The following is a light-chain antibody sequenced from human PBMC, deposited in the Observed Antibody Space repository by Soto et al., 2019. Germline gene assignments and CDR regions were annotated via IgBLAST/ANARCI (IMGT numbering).Light chain of an antibody. Sequence: QSALTQPPSASGSPGQSVTISCTGTSSDVGDNYVSWYQQHLGKAPKLLIYGDNNRPSGVPDRFSGSKSGTSASLAITRLQAEDEADYYCQSYDISLHNYVFGTGTKVTVL. CDR2: GDN. V-gene: IGLV2-8*01. CDR3: QSYDISLHNYV. J-gene: IGLJ1*01. CDR1: SSDVGDNY.